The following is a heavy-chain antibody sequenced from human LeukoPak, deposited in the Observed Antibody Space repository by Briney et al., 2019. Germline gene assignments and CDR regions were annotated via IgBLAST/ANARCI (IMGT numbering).Heavy chain of an antibody. V-gene: IGHV3-74*01. CDR1: GFTFSSFN. D-gene: IGHD4-17*01. Sequence: LGGTLLLSCAASGFTFSSFNMHWVRQAPGKGLVWVSRLKSDGSTAIYADSVQGRFTISRDNARNTVHLLMSSLTVEDTGVYYCARGIYGDPVAFDSWGQGALVTVSS. CDR2: LKSDGSTA. CDR3: ARGIYGDPVAFDS. J-gene: IGHJ4*02.